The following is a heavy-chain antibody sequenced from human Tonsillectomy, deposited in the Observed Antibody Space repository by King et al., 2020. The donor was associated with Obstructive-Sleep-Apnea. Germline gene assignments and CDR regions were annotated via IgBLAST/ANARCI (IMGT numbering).Heavy chain of an antibody. D-gene: IGHD1-14*01. CDR2: INHSGST. V-gene: IGHV4-34*01. J-gene: IGHJ6*02. Sequence: VQLQQWGAGLLKPSETLSLTCAVYGGSFSGYYWSWIRQPPGKGLEWSGEINHSGSTNYNPSLKSRVTISVDTSKNQFSLKLSSVTAADTAVYYCAGGACVRYKRRQGFCGMDVWGQGTTVTVSS. CDR3: AGGACVRYKRRQGFCGMDV. CDR1: GGSFSGYY.